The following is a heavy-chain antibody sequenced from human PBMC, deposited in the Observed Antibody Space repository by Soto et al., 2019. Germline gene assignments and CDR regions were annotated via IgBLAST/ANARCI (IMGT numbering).Heavy chain of an antibody. CDR3: ASSHAGAHITAAVH. Sequence: PSETLSLTCAVSGGSISSGGYSWHWIRQPPGKGLEWIGYIYHSGSTYYNPSLKSRVTISVDRSKNQFSLKLSSVTAADTAVYYCASSHAGAHITAAVHWGQGTLVTVSS. CDR2: IYHSGST. V-gene: IGHV4-30-2*01. CDR1: GGSISSGGYS. D-gene: IGHD6-13*01. J-gene: IGHJ4*02.